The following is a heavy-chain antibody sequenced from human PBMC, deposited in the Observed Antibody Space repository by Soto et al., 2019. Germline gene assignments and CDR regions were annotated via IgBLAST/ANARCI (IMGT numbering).Heavy chain of an antibody. D-gene: IGHD5-12*01. J-gene: IGHJ4*02. V-gene: IGHV4-39*01. CDR1: GGSVSSSTYW. CDR3: ARHPRDGYNYGGSGTFDF. Sequence: SETLSLTCTVSGGSVSSSTYWWGWIRQPPGKGLEWIGDGYYSGSTYYNPSLTSRVTISVDTSKNQFSLKLSSVTAADTAVYYCARHPRDGYNYGGSGTFDFWGQGPLVTVSS. CDR2: GYYSGST.